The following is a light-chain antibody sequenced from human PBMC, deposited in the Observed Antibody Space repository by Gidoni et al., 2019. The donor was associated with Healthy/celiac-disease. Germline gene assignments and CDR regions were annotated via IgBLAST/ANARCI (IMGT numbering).Light chain of an antibody. Sequence: EIVLKQSPGTLSLSPGERATRSCRASQSVSSSYLAWYQQKPGQAPRLLIYGASSRATGIPDRFSGSGSGTDFTLTIRRLEPEDFAVYYCQQYGSSPWTFGQGTKVEIK. CDR3: QQYGSSPWT. V-gene: IGKV3-20*01. J-gene: IGKJ1*01. CDR1: QSVSSSY. CDR2: GAS.